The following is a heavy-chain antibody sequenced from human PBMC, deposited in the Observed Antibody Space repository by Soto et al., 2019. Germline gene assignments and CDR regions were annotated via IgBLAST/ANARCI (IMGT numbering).Heavy chain of an antibody. D-gene: IGHD3-10*01. CDR1: GYTFIGYY. CDR3: ARVGGGLASLGYYGMDV. V-gene: IGHV1-2*04. CDR2: INPNSGGT. J-gene: IGHJ6*02. Sequence: ASVKVSCKASGYTFIGYYIHWVRQAPGQGLEWLGWINPNSGGTNYAQRFQGWVTMTRARSISTAYMELSRLNSDDTAVYYCARVGGGLASLGYYGMDVWVQGTTVTVSS.